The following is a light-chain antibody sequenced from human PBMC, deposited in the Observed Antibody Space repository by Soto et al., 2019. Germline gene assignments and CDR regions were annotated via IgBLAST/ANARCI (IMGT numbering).Light chain of an antibody. J-gene: IGKJ5*01. V-gene: IGKV3-20*01. CDR1: QSVSRSY. Sequence: EIVLTQSPGTLSLSPGERATLSCRASQSVSRSYLAWYQQKPGQAPRLLIYGASSRATGIPDRFSGSGSGTDFTLTISRLEPEDFAVYYCQQYDNSPPRINFGQGTRLEIK. CDR2: GAS. CDR3: QQYDNSPPRIN.